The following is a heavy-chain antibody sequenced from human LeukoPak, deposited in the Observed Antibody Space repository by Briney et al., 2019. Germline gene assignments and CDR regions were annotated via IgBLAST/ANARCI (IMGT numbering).Heavy chain of an antibody. J-gene: IGHJ4*02. D-gene: IGHD2-15*01. Sequence: GGSLRLSCAASGFTFSSYSMNWVRQAPGKGLEWVSSISSSSSYIYYADSVKGRFTISRDNAKNSLYLQVNSLRAEDTAVYYCARAGGGYCSGGSCYSDYWGQGTLVTVSS. CDR1: GFTFSSYS. CDR2: ISSSSSYI. CDR3: ARAGGGYCSGGSCYSDY. V-gene: IGHV3-21*01.